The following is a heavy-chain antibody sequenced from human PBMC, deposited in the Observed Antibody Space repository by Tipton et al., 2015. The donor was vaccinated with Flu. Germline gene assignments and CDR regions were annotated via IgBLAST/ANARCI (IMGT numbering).Heavy chain of an antibody. CDR2: IYHSGST. V-gene: IGHV4-38-2*02. CDR1: GYSISSGYY. CDR3: AREAGADYFDY. Sequence: TLSLTCAVSGYSISSGYYWGWRRQPPGKGLGGIGSIYHSGSTYYNPSLKSRVTISVDTSKNQFSLKLSSVTAAATAAYYCAREAGADYFDYWGQGTLGTVSS. J-gene: IGHJ4*02.